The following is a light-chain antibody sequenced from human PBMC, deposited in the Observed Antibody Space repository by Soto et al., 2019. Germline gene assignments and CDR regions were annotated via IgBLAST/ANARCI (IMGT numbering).Light chain of an antibody. J-gene: IGLJ1*01. Sequence: QSALAQPASVSGSPGQSITISCTGSSSDIASFNYVSSYQQYPGKAPKLLIYQVTSRASGVSHRFSGSKFGDTASLTISGLQPEDEAEYYCNSYSSSTFYVFGTGTKVTVL. CDR2: QVT. CDR1: SSDIASFNY. V-gene: IGLV2-14*01. CDR3: NSYSSSTFYV.